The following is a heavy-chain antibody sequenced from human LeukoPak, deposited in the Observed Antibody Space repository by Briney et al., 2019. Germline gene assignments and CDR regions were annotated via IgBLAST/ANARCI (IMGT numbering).Heavy chain of an antibody. CDR3: AKINNVDDF. D-gene: IGHD1/OR15-1a*01. J-gene: IGHJ4*02. CDR1: GFTFSIFS. Sequence: PGRSLRLSCAASGFTFSIFSIHWVRQAPGKGLEWVAAISPDGNREYYTESVKGRFTVSRDNSNNMIYLQINSLRGEDSAVYYCAKINNVDDFWGQGTLVTVSS. V-gene: IGHV3-30*18. CDR2: ISPDGNRE.